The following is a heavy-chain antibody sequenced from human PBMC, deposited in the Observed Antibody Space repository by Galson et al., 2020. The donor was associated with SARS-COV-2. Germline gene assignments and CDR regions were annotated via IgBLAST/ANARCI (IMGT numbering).Heavy chain of an antibody. Sequence: ASVKVSCKASGYTFTSYYMHWVRQAPGQGLEWMGIINPSGGSTSYAQKFQGRVTMTRDTSTSTVYMELSSLRSEDTAVYYCARDLQYYDFWSGYYIGDATSSCGAGVENGMDVWGQGTTVTVSS. V-gene: IGHV1-46*01. CDR2: INPSGGST. D-gene: IGHD3-3*01. CDR1: GYTFTSYY. CDR3: ARDLQYYDFWSGYYIGDATSSCGAGVENGMDV. J-gene: IGHJ6*02.